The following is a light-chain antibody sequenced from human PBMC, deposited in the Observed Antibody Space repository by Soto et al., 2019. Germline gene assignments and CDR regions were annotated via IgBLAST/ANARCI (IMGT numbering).Light chain of an antibody. CDR1: SSDVGGYDF. CDR2: DIS. Sequence: QSALTQPASVSGSPGQSITISCTGTSSDVGGYDFVSWYQPHPGTAPKLMIYDISTRPSGVSNRFSGSKSGNTAYLTISGLQAEDEADYYCSSYTSSSTLVFGGGTKLTVL. J-gene: IGLJ2*01. V-gene: IGLV2-14*03. CDR3: SSYTSSSTLV.